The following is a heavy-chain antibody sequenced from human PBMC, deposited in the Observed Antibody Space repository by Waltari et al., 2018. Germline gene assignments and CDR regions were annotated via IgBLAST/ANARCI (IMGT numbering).Heavy chain of an antibody. Sequence: QVQLQESGPGLVKPSETLSLTCTVSGYSVRSGYYWGWIRQPPGKGLEWIGSISHSGGTYYTPSLKIRVTMSLDTPKNQLSLKLSSVNATDTAVYYCARVVAAGPAHYMNVWGKGTTVTISS. D-gene: IGHD6-13*01. J-gene: IGHJ6*03. CDR3: ARVVAAGPAHYMNV. CDR1: GYSVRSGYY. CDR2: ISHSGGT. V-gene: IGHV4-38-2*02.